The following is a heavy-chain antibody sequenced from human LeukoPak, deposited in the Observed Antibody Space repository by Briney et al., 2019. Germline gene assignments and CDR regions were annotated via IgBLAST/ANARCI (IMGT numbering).Heavy chain of an antibody. J-gene: IGHJ3*02. D-gene: IGHD3-10*01. CDR2: IYPGDSDT. Sequence: GESLKISCKGSGYSFTSYWIGWVRQMPGKGLEWMGIIYPGDSDTRYSPSFQGQVTISADKSISTAYLQWSSLKASDTAMYYCARHLGHGSRHKRHAFDIWGQGTMVTVSS. V-gene: IGHV5-51*01. CDR1: GYSFTSYW. CDR3: ARHLGHGSRHKRHAFDI.